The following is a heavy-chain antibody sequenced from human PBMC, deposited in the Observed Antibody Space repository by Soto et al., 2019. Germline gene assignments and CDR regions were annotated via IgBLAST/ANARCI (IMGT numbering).Heavy chain of an antibody. Sequence: QVQLVQSGAEVKKPGASVKGSCKASGYTFTSYGISWVRQAPGQGLEWMGWISAYNGNTNYAQKLQGRVTMTTDTSTSTAYIERRSLSSDDTAVYSWAQHSSAPYWYFDLWGRGTLVTVSS. CDR1: GYTFTSYG. CDR3: AQHSSAPYWYFDL. CDR2: ISAYNGNT. D-gene: IGHD6-25*01. J-gene: IGHJ2*01. V-gene: IGHV1-18*01.